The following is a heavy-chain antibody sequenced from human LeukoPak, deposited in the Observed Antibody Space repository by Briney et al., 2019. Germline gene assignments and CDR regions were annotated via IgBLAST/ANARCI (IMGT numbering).Heavy chain of an antibody. V-gene: IGHV4-30-4*01. J-gene: IGHJ2*01. D-gene: IGHD4-23*01. CDR3: ARGPAVVTNWYFDL. Sequence: NPSETLSLTCTVSGGSISSGDYYWSWIRQPPGKGLEWIGYIYYSGSTYYNPSLKSRVTISVDTSKNQFSLKLSSVTAADTAVYYCARGPAVVTNWYFDLWGRGTLVTVSS. CDR2: IYYSGST. CDR1: GGSISSGDYY.